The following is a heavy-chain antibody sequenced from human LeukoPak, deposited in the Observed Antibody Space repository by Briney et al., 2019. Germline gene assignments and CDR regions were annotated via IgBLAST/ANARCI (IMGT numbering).Heavy chain of an antibody. J-gene: IGHJ3*02. V-gene: IGHV4-59*01. CDR3: ARGHYGDYIHDAFDM. Sequence: PSETLSLTCTVSGDSLSSNYWSWIRQPPGKGLEWIGYIYNSGSTNYNPSLKSRVTISLDTSKNQVSLKLSSVTAADTAMYHCARGHYGDYIHDAFDMWGQGTMVTVSS. CDR2: IYNSGST. CDR1: GDSLSSNY. D-gene: IGHD4-17*01.